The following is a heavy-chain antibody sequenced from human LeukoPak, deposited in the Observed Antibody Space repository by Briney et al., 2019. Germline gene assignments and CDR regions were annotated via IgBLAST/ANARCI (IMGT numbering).Heavy chain of an antibody. CDR1: GFTFSSYS. V-gene: IGHV3-21*01. Sequence: PGGSLRLSCAASGFTFSSYSMNWVRQAPGKGLEWVSSITSSGSSFIYYADSVKGRFTISRDNAKNSLYLQMNSLRGDDTAVYYCARDLDDYSGSPGIWGQGTLVTVSS. D-gene: IGHD6-6*01. CDR3: ARDLDDYSGSPGI. CDR2: ITSSGSSFI. J-gene: IGHJ4*02.